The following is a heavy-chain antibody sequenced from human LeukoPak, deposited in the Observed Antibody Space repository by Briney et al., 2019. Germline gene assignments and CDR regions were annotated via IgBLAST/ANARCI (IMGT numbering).Heavy chain of an antibody. CDR1: GGSFSGHY. D-gene: IGHD3-22*01. Sequence: PSETLSLTCAVYGGSFSGHYWSWIRQPPGKGLEWIREINHGGSTNFNPSLKSRVTISVDTSKNQFSLKLSSLTAADTAVYYCARGSQYYYDSSGYYSHDYWGQGTLVTVSS. CDR2: INHGGST. CDR3: ARGSQYYYDSSGYYSHDY. V-gene: IGHV4-34*01. J-gene: IGHJ4*02.